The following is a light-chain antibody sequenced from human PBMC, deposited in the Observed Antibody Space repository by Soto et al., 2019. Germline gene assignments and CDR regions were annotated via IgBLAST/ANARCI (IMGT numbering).Light chain of an antibody. Sequence: DIVMTQSPDSLAVSLGERATINCKSSQSVLYSSKNYLAWYQQRPGQPPKLLIYWASTRESGVPDRFSGSGSGTDFTLTITSLQAEDVAVYSCQQYESTPPTFGQGTKLEIK. J-gene: IGKJ2*01. CDR3: QQYESTPPT. CDR2: WAS. CDR1: QSVLYSSKNY. V-gene: IGKV4-1*01.